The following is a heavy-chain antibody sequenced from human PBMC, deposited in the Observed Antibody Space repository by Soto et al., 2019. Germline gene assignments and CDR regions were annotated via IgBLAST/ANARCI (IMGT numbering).Heavy chain of an antibody. V-gene: IGHV3-7*03. D-gene: IGHD3-10*01. CDR3: AGDWGGCGY. CDR2: IIKDGSEK. J-gene: IGHJ4*02. Sequence: GGSLRLSCAASGFTFSSYGMHWVRQAPGKGLEWVANIIKDGSEKSYVDSVKGRFTISRDNAKNSRYLEMNSLRVEDTAVYYCAGDWGGCGYWGQGTLVTVSS. CDR1: GFTFSSYG.